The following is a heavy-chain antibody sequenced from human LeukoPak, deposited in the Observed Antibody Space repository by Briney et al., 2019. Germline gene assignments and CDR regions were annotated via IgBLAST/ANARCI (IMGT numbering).Heavy chain of an antibody. CDR3: ARDTNYYILAGYAFDI. J-gene: IGHJ3*02. Sequence: GGSLRLSCAASRFPFSDYYMSCIRHAPEKGRECVSYISSSGNTIYYAGSVKGRFTIYRDNDKNSLYLQMNSLRAEDAAVYYCARDTNYYILAGYAFDIWGQGTMVTVSS. D-gene: IGHD3-9*01. CDR2: ISSSGNTI. CDR1: RFPFSDYY. V-gene: IGHV3-11*04.